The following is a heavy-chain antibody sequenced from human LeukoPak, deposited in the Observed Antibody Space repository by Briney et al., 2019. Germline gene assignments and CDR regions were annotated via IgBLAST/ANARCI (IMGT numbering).Heavy chain of an antibody. Sequence: ASVKVSCKASGYTFTNYYIHWVRQAPGQGLECMGIINPSGGSTSYAQKFQGRVTMTRDMSTSTVYMELSSLRSEDTAVYYCARKEYSTSPFDPWGQGTLVTVSS. CDR2: INPSGGST. D-gene: IGHD6-6*01. CDR1: GYTFTNYY. V-gene: IGHV1-46*01. J-gene: IGHJ5*02. CDR3: ARKEYSTSPFDP.